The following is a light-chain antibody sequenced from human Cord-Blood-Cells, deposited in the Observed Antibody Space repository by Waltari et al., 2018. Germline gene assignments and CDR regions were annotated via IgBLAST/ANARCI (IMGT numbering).Light chain of an antibody. CDR1: SSDVGRYNL. CDR2: EGS. Sequence: QSALTQPASVSGSPGQSITIPCTGTSSDVGRYNLVSWYQQHPGKAPQLMIYEGSKRPSGVSNRFSGSKSGNTASLTISGLQAEDEADYYCCSYAGSSTYVFGTGTKVTVL. V-gene: IGLV2-23*01. CDR3: CSYAGSSTYV. J-gene: IGLJ1*01.